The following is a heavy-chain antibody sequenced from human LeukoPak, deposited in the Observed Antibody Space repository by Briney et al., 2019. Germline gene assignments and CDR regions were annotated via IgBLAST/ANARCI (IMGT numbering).Heavy chain of an antibody. CDR2: ISYDGSNK. V-gene: IGHV3-30*03. CDR3: ARVHDILTGPQPYYYMDV. D-gene: IGHD3-9*01. J-gene: IGHJ6*03. CDR1: GFTFSSFG. Sequence: GGSLRLSCAASGFTFSSFGIHWVRQAPGKGLEWVAVISYDGSNKYYADSVKGRFAISRDNSKNMVYLQMNSLRAEDTAVYYCARVHDILTGPQPYYYMDVWGKGTTVTVSS.